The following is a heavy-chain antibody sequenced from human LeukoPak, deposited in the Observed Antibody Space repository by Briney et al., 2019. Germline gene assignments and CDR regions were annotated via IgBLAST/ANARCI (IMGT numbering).Heavy chain of an antibody. D-gene: IGHD6-19*01. CDR1: GYSFTGYW. V-gene: IGHV5-51*01. CDR3: ARRFSGSSGWYLFDF. CDR2: IYPGDSDT. Sequence: GESLKISCKGSGYSFTGYWIGWVRQMPGKGLEWMGIIYPGDSDTRYRPSFQGQVTISADKSISIAYLQWSSLKASDTAMYYCARRFSGSSGWYLFDFWGQGTLVTVSS. J-gene: IGHJ4*02.